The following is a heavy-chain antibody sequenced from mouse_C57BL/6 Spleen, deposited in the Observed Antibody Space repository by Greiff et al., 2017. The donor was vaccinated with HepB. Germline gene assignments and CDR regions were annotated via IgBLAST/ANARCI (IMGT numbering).Heavy chain of an antibody. J-gene: IGHJ2*01. V-gene: IGHV2-6*02. D-gene: IGHD1-1*02. Sequence: VQRVESGPGLVAPSQSLSITCTVSGFSLTSYGVHWVRQPPGKGLEWLVVIWSDGSTTYNSALKSRLSISKDNSKSQVCLKMNSLQTDDTAMDYCARNYYGGFDYWGQGTTLTVSS. CDR2: IWSDGST. CDR3: ARNYYGGFDY. CDR1: GFSLTSYG.